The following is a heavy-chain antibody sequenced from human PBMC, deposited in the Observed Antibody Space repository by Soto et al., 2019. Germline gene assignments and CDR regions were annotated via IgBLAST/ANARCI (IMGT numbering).Heavy chain of an antibody. CDR2: MYDSGST. V-gene: IGHV4-59*01. D-gene: IGHD1-26*01. J-gene: IGHJ5*02. CDR3: ARRAVEGATEGHWFDP. CDR1: GISISRYY. Sequence: SETLSVTCTVSGISISRYYWSWIRQPPGKGLEWIGYMYDSGSTDYNPSLKSRVTISVDTSKNQFSLKLNSVTAADTAVYYCARRAVEGATEGHWFDPWGPGTLVTVSS.